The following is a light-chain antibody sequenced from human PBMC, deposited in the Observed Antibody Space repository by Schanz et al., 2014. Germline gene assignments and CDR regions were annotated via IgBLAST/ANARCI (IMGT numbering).Light chain of an antibody. J-gene: IGKJ2*02. CDR2: ATS. Sequence: EIVLTQSPATLSVSPGERATLSCRASQSVSSNLAWYQHKPGQPHRLLIYATSNMATYIPDRFSGSGSGTDFTLTICRLEPEDFAVYYCEQYGSSPCTFGQGTKLDIK. CDR3: EQYGSSPCT. V-gene: IGKV3-20*01. CDR1: QSVSSN.